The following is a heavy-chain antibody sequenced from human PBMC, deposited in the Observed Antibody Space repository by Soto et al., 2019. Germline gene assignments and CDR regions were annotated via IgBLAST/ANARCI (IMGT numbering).Heavy chain of an antibody. CDR3: AREAGGSGSYYKWYNWFDP. Sequence: ASVKGSCKASGYTFTSYYMHWVRQAPGQGLEWMGIINPSGGSTSYAQKFQGRVTMTRDTSTSTVYMELSSLRSEDTAVYYCAREAGGSGSYYKWYNWFDPWGQGTLVTVSS. CDR1: GYTFTSYY. CDR2: INPSGGST. D-gene: IGHD3-10*01. J-gene: IGHJ5*02. V-gene: IGHV1-46*01.